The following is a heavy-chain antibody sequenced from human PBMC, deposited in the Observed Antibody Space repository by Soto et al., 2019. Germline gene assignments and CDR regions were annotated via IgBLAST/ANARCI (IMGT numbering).Heavy chain of an antibody. CDR2: IYYSGST. D-gene: IGHD3-9*01. V-gene: IGHV4-39*01. CDR1: GGSISSSSYY. CDR3: ASLLRYFDWFRGYMDV. Sequence: SETLSLTCTVSGGSISSSSYYWGWIRQPPGKGLEWIGSIYYSGSTYYNPSLKSRVTISVDTSKNQFSLKLSSVTAADTAVYYCASLLRYFDWFRGYMDVWGKGTTVTVSS. J-gene: IGHJ6*03.